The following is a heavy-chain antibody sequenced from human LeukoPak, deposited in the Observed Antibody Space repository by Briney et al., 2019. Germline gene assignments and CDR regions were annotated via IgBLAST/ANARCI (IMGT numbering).Heavy chain of an antibody. CDR1: GFTFSSYA. CDR2: ISGSGGST. CDR3: ARDFAGGGYFDY. D-gene: IGHD4-23*01. Sequence: GGSLRLSCVGSGFTFSSYAMSWVRQAPGKGLEWVSAISGSGGSTYYADSVKGRFTISRDKSKNTLYLQMNSLKSEDTAVYHCARDFAGGGYFDYWGQGTLVTVSS. V-gene: IGHV3-23*01. J-gene: IGHJ4*02.